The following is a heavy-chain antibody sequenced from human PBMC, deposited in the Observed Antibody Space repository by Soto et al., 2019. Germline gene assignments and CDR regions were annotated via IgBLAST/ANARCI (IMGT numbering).Heavy chain of an antibody. CDR2: IYYSGST. V-gene: IGHV4-39*01. CDR1: GGSISSSSYY. J-gene: IGHJ6*02. Sequence: SETLSLTCTVSGGSISSSSYYWGWIRQPPGKGLEWIGSIYYSGSTYYNPSLKSRVTISVDTSKNQFSLKLSSVTAADTAVYYCAGREFASSSFHYYYYAVDVWGQGTTVPVS. CDR3: AGREFASSSFHYYYYAVDV. D-gene: IGHD6-6*01.